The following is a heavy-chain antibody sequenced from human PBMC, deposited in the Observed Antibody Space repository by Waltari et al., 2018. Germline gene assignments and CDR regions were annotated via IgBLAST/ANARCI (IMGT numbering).Heavy chain of an antibody. CDR1: GLPSNTYW. CDR3: ARGGGSLDY. CDR2: INSEGSLI. V-gene: IGHV3-74*01. J-gene: IGHJ4*02. D-gene: IGHD3-10*01. Sequence: EVQLVESGGGLVRPGGYLRPTCAPSGLPSNTYWMHWVRQAPGKVLVWVARINSEGSLISYAASVKGRFTISRDNAKNTLYLQMNSLRAEDTAVYYCARGGGSLDYWGQGTQVTVSS.